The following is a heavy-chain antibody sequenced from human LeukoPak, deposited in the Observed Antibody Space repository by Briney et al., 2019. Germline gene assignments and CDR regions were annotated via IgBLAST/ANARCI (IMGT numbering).Heavy chain of an antibody. V-gene: IGHV3-48*04. D-gene: IGHD3-10*02. CDR3: AELGITMIGGV. CDR1: GFTFRSYW. J-gene: IGHJ6*04. Sequence: PGGSLRLSCAASGFTFRSYWIHWVRQAPGKGLEWVSYISSSGSTIYYADSVKGRFTISRDNAKNSLYLQMNSLRAEDTAVYYCAELGITMIGGVWGKGTTVTISS. CDR2: ISSSGSTI.